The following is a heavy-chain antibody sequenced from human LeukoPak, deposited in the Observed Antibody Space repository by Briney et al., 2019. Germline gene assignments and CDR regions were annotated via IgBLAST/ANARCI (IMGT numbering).Heavy chain of an antibody. Sequence: SVKVSCKASGGTFSSYAISWVRQAPGQGLEWMGGIIPIFGTANYAQKFQGRVTITADESTSTAYMELSSLRSEDTAVYYCASGGIAVATREFDYWGQGTLVTVSS. CDR3: ASGGIAVATREFDY. J-gene: IGHJ4*02. V-gene: IGHV1-69*13. D-gene: IGHD6-19*01. CDR1: GGTFSSYA. CDR2: IIPIFGTA.